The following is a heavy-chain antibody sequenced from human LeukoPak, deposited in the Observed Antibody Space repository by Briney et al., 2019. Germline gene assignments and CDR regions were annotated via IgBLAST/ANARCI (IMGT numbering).Heavy chain of an antibody. J-gene: IGHJ4*02. V-gene: IGHV3-30*18. CDR1: GFTFSSYG. Sequence: GGSLRLSCAASGFTFSSYGMHWVRQAPGKGLEWVAVISYDGSNKYYADSVKGRFTISRDNSKNTLYLQMNRLRAEDTAVYYCAKARITMVRGLDYWGQGTLVTVSS. CDR2: ISYDGSNK. CDR3: AKARITMVRGLDY. D-gene: IGHD3-10*01.